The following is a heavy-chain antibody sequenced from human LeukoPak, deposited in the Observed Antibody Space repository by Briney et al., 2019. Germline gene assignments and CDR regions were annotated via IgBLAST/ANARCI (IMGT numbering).Heavy chain of an antibody. CDR2: IYSGGST. CDR3: ARVGRYCSGGSCYSPIDY. CDR1: GFTFSSDY. Sequence: GGSLRLSCAASGFTFSSDYMSWVRQAPGKGLEWVSVIYSGGSTYYADSVKGRFTISRDNSKNTLYLQMNSLRAEDTAVYYCARVGRYCSGGSCYSPIDYWGQGTLVTVSS. V-gene: IGHV3-53*01. D-gene: IGHD2-15*01. J-gene: IGHJ4*02.